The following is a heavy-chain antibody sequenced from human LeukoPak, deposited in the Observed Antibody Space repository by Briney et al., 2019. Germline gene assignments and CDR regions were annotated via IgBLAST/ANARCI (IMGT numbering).Heavy chain of an antibody. V-gene: IGHV3-33*01. Sequence: PGGSLRLSCAASGFTFSSYGMHWVRQAPGKGLEWAALIWYDGSNKYHADSVKGRFTISRDNSKNTLYLQMNSLRVEDTAVYYCARPESGNYYFDYWGQGTLVTVSS. CDR3: ARPESGNYYFDY. D-gene: IGHD1-26*01. CDR1: GFTFSSYG. J-gene: IGHJ4*02. CDR2: IWYDGSNK.